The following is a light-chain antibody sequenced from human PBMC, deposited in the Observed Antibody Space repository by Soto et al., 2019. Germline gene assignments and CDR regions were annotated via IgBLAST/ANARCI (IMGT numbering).Light chain of an antibody. CDR1: QSISNW. V-gene: IGKV1-5*01. J-gene: IGKJ1*01. CDR2: HAS. Sequence: IQLTQSPSTLPASVGDRVTLTCRASQSISNWLAWYQQKPGTPPTLLIYHASILDTAVSSRFSGNGSGTEFTLTIRSLQPGDFASYYCQQYNSYSFGQGSRVEIK. CDR3: QQYNSYS.